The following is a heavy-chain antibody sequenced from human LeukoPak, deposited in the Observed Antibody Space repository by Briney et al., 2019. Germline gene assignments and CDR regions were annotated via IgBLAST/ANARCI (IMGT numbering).Heavy chain of an antibody. CDR1: GYTFTSYY. J-gene: IGHJ4*02. Sequence: ASVKVSCKASGYTFTSYYMHWVRQAPGQGLEWMGIINPSGGSTSYAQKFQGRVTMTRDMSTSTVYMELSSLRSEDTAVYYCAREVYSGSYEGHFFDYWGQGTLVTVSS. CDR2: INPSGGST. V-gene: IGHV1-46*01. CDR3: AREVYSGSYEGHFFDY. D-gene: IGHD1-26*01.